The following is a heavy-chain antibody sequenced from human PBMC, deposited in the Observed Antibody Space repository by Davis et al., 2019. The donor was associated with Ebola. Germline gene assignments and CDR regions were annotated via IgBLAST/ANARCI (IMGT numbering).Heavy chain of an antibody. CDR1: GFTFSNYW. CDR3: ARDRYYGSGSPLCDY. CDR2: IKQDGSEK. Sequence: GESLKISCAASGFTFSNYWMSWVRRAPGKGLEWVANIKQDGSEKYYVGSVKGRCTISRDNAKNSQDLQMSSLRAEDTAVYYCARDRYYGSGSPLCDYWGQGTLVTVPS. V-gene: IGHV3-7*01. D-gene: IGHD3-10*01. J-gene: IGHJ4*02.